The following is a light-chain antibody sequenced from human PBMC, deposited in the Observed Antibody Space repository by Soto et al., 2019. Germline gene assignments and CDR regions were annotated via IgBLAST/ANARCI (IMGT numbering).Light chain of an antibody. J-gene: IGKJ1*01. Sequence: EIVLTQSPGTLSLSPGERATLSCRASQSVSSSYLAWYQQKPGQAPRLLIYDASTRATGIPDRISGSGSGTDFTLTISRLVPDDFAVYYCQQYGSSPWTFGQGTRVEIK. CDR2: DAS. CDR1: QSVSSSY. V-gene: IGKV3-20*01. CDR3: QQYGSSPWT.